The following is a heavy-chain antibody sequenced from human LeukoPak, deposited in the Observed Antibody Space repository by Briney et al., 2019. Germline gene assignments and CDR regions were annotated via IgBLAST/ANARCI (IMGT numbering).Heavy chain of an antibody. D-gene: IGHD3-22*01. Sequence: ASETLSLTCTVSGYSISSGYYWGWIRQPPGTGLEWIGSIYHSGSTYYNPSLKSRVTISVDTSKSQFSLKLSSVTAADTAVYYCARRISSGYSLWGRGTLVTVSS. V-gene: IGHV4-38-2*02. CDR1: GYSISSGYY. CDR3: ARRISSGYSL. CDR2: IYHSGST. J-gene: IGHJ2*01.